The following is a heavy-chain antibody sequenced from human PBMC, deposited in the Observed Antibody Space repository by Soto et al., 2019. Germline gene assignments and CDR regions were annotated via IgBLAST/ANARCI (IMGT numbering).Heavy chain of an antibody. CDR2: LSGSGSTT. D-gene: IGHD5-12*01. CDR3: AKASKGYTGYDLGY. CDR1: GFSFGGYG. V-gene: IGHV3-23*01. J-gene: IGHJ4*02. Sequence: EVQLLESGGGLVQPGGSLRLSCAASGFSFGGYGMSWVRQAPGKGLEWVSALSGSGSTTYYAYSVRGRFISSRDNSRGTLFLQMSSPSAEATAVYCCAKASKGYTGYDLGYWGQGTGVTVSP.